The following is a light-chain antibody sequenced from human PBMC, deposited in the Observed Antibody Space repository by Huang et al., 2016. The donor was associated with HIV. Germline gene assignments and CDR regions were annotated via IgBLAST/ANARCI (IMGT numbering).Light chain of an antibody. J-gene: IGKJ4*01. CDR3: QHYSNWPPLT. CDR2: GAS. CDR1: QRIGTN. V-gene: IGKV3-15*01. Sequence: LILTQSPATVSVSPGEGATFSCRASQRIGTNLAWYQQGPGQAPSVLVYGASTRATVVPVRFSVSGSWTQFNLTLSSLQSEDFATYYCQHYSNWPPLTFGGGTKVDI.